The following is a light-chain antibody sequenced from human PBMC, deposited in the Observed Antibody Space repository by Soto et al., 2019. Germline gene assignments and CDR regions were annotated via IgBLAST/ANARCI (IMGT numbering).Light chain of an antibody. CDR2: EVS. V-gene: IGLV2-8*01. J-gene: IGLJ1*01. CDR1: RSDVGTYNY. CDR3: CSYVGASIYV. Sequence: QSVLTQPPSASGSPGQSVTISCTGTRSDVGTYNYVSWYQQHPGKAPKLIIYEVSKRPSGVPDRFSGSTSGSTASLTISGLQTEDEADYYCCSYVGASIYVFGTGTKVTVL.